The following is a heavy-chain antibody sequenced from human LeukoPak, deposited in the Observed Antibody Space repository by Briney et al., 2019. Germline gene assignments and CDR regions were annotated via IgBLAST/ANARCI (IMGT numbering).Heavy chain of an antibody. Sequence: PSETLSLTCTVSGYSISSGNYWGWIRQSPGKGLEWIGTIYHSGSTCYNPSLKSRVTISVDTSKNQISLRLSSVTAADTAIYYCARGNSDRFPPYMDYWGQGILVIVSS. J-gene: IGHJ4*02. CDR2: IYHSGST. CDR3: ARGNSDRFPPYMDY. V-gene: IGHV4-38-2*02. D-gene: IGHD2-21*01. CDR1: GYSISSGNY.